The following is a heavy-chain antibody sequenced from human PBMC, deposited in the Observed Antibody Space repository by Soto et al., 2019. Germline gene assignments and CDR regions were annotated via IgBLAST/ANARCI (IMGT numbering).Heavy chain of an antibody. CDR3: ARGTGGNWAAFDI. V-gene: IGHV1-18*01. Sequence: QVQLVQSGAEVKKPGASVKVSCKPSGYTFSSYAISWVRQAPGQGLEWMGWISAYNDNTNYVQKLQGRVTMTTDTSPSTAYMELRSLRSDDTAVYYCARGTGGNWAAFDIWCQATMVTVSS. J-gene: IGHJ3*02. CDR1: GYTFSSYA. D-gene: IGHD1-1*01. CDR2: ISAYNDNT.